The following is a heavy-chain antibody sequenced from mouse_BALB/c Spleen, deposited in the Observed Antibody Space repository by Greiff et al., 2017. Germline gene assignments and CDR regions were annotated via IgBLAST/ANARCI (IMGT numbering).Heavy chain of an antibody. V-gene: IGHV1-7*01. CDR3: ARSRSPDY. Sequence: VQLQQSGAELAKPGASVKMSCKASGYTFTSYWMHWVKQRPGQGLEWIGYINPSTGYTEYNQKFKDKATLTADKSSSTAYMQLSSLTSEDSAVYYCARSRSPDYWGQGTTLTVSS. CDR1: GYTFTSYW. D-gene: IGHD1-1*01. J-gene: IGHJ2*01. CDR2: INPSTGYT.